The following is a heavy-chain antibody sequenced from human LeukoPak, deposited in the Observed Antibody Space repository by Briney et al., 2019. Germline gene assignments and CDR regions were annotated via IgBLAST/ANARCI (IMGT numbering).Heavy chain of an antibody. CDR2: INPNSGGT. J-gene: IGHJ4*02. V-gene: IGHV1-2*02. D-gene: IGHD5-18*01. CDR3: ARGQGYSLFPDNYYFDY. CDR1: GFAFTGYY. Sequence: ASVRVSRKASGFAFTGYYMHWVRQAPGQGLEWMGWINPNSGGTDYAQKFRGRVTRTRDTSISTAYMELSRLRSDDTAVYYCARGQGYSLFPDNYYFDYWGKGVLVASSS.